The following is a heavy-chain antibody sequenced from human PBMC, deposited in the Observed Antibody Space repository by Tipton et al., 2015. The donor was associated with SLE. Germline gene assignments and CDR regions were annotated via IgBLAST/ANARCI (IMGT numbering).Heavy chain of an antibody. D-gene: IGHD4-17*01. Sequence: LRLSCTVSGGSVNSGNNYWSWIRQQPGKGLEWIGYIYYSGSTNYSPSLKSRVTISLDTSKNQFSLRVTSVTAADTAVYYCAIGSHYGDYFDSWGQGTLVTVSS. CDR3: AIGSHYGDYFDS. V-gene: IGHV4-61*01. J-gene: IGHJ4*02. CDR1: GGSVNSGNNY. CDR2: IYYSGST.